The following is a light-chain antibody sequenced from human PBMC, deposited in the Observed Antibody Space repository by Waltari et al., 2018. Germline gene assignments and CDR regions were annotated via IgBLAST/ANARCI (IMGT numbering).Light chain of an antibody. J-gene: IGLJ3*02. CDR1: TSDLGGYNY. V-gene: IGLV2-14*01. Sequence: QSALTPPASVSGSPGQSITFSCPGPTSDLGGYNYVSWYQQHPGKAPKLMLYDGSSRPSGVSNRFSGSKSGNKASLTISGLQAEDEADYYCSSFTSSSTWVFGGGTKLTVL. CDR2: DGS. CDR3: SSFTSSSTWV.